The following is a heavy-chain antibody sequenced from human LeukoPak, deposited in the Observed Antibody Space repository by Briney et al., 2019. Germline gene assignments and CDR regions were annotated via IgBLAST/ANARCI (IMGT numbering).Heavy chain of an antibody. CDR3: AKDRLGTVLNWFDP. J-gene: IGHJ5*02. D-gene: IGHD2-8*02. V-gene: IGHV3-23*01. Sequence: WIRQSPGKGLEWVSAISGSGGSTYYADSVKGRFTISRDNSKNTLYLQMNSLRAEDTAVYYCAKDRLGTVLNWFDPWGQGTLVTVSS. CDR2: ISGSGGST.